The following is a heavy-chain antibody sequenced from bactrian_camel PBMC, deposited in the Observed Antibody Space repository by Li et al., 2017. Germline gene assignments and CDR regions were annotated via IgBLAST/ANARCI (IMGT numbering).Heavy chain of an antibody. D-gene: IGHD1*01. CDR2: IDRQGSI. Sequence: HVQLVESGGGSVQAGGSLRLSCAASGFFVSDYCMAWFRQAPGMEREGVAAIDRQGSIDYADSVKGRFTISRDDRKNTVYLRMNNLKPEDTAEYYCAATRIAGFPAVSRFPPETVCRTNFAAWGQGTQVTVS. CDR1: GFFVSDYC. J-gene: IGHJ6*01. CDR3: AATRIAGFPAVSRFPPETVCRTNFAA. V-gene: IGHV3S53*01.